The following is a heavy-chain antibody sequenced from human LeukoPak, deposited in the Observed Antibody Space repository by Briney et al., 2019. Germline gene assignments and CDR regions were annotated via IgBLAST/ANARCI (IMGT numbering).Heavy chain of an antibody. CDR3: ARGYYSSGYSDFDY. CDR1: GYTFTSYG. D-gene: IGHD3-10*01. Sequence: ASVKVSCKASGYTFTSYGISWVRQAPGQGLEWMGWISAYNGNTNYAQKLQGRVTMTTATSTSTAYMELRSLRSDDTAVYYCARGYYSSGYSDFDYWGQGTLVTVSS. CDR2: ISAYNGNT. J-gene: IGHJ4*02. V-gene: IGHV1-18*01.